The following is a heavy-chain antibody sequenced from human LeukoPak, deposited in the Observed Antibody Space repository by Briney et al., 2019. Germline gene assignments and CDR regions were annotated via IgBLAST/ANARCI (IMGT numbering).Heavy chain of an antibody. Sequence: GGPLRLSCAASGFNFSSYAMHWVRQAPGEGLEWVGLISYGGIDKSYADSVKGRFTISRDSSKRTLYLQMNSLRAEDTAMYYCARESWSDSVAFDIWGLGTMVIVSS. CDR3: ARESWSDSVAFDI. CDR1: GFNFSSYA. D-gene: IGHD3-3*01. J-gene: IGHJ3*02. CDR2: ISYGGIDK. V-gene: IGHV3-30*04.